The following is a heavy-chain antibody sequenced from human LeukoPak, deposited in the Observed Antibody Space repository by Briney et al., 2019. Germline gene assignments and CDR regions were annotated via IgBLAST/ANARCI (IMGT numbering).Heavy chain of an antibody. Sequence: SVKVSCKASGGTFSSYAISWVRQAPGQGLEWMGGIIPIFGTANYAQKFQGRVTITADKSTSTAYMELSSLRSEDTAVYYCARGNSGYYPNATQDFDYWGQGTLVTVSS. CDR3: ARGNSGYYPNATQDFDY. J-gene: IGHJ4*02. D-gene: IGHD5-12*01. CDR2: IIPIFGTA. CDR1: GGTFSSYA. V-gene: IGHV1-69*06.